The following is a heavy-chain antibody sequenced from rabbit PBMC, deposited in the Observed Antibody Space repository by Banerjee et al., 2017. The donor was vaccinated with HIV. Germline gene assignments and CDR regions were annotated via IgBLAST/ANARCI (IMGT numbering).Heavy chain of an antibody. D-gene: IGHD8-1*01. V-gene: IGHV1S45*01. Sequence: QEQLLESEGGLVKPEGSLKLSCTASGFSFNSIYWMCWVRQAPGKGLEWIGCIGSGATGNTYYASWAKGRFTISKTSSTTVTLQMTSLTAADTATYFCARDTGSSFSSYGMDLWGPGTLVTVS. CDR2: IGSGATGNT. CDR1: GFSFNSIYW. J-gene: IGHJ6*01. CDR3: ARDTGSSFSSYGMDL.